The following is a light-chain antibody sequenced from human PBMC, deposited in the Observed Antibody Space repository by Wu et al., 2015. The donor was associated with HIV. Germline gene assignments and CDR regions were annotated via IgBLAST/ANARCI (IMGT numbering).Light chain of an antibody. CDR1: QSVSSTY. CDR3: QQYASSPLT. V-gene: IGKV3-20*01. CDR2: GAS. J-gene: IGKJ4*01. Sequence: EIVLTQSPGTLSLSPGERATLSCRASQSVSSTYLAWYQRKPGQAPRLLIYGASHRATGIPDRFSGSGSGTDFTLTISGLEPEDFAVYFCQQYASSPLTFGGGTKVEIK.